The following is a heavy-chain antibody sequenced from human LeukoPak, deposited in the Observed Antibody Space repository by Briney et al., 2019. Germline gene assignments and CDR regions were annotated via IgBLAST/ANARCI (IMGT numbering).Heavy chain of an antibody. V-gene: IGHV4-39*01. D-gene: IGHD3-22*01. J-gene: IGHJ4*02. CDR2: IYYSGST. CDR3: ARLSRLLIDY. Sequence: TSETLSLTCTVSGGSISSSSYYWGWIRQPPGKGLEWIGSIYYSGSTHYNPSLKSRVTISVDTSKNQFSLKLSSVTAADTAVYYCARLSRLLIDYWGQGTLVTVSS. CDR1: GGSISSSSYY.